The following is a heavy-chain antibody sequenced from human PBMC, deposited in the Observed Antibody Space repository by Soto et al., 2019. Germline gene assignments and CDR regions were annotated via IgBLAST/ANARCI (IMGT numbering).Heavy chain of an antibody. CDR2: INPNSGGT. D-gene: IGHD2-15*01. CDR3: RTTNLCPARGYYYYGMDV. J-gene: IGHJ6*02. Sequence: GASVKVSCKASGYTFTGSSMHWVRQAPGQGLEWMGWINPNSGGTNYAQKFQGRVTMTRDTSISTAYMELSRLRSDDTAVYYCRTTNLCPARGYYYYGMDVWGQGTTVTVS. V-gene: IGHV1-2*02. CDR1: GYTFTGSS.